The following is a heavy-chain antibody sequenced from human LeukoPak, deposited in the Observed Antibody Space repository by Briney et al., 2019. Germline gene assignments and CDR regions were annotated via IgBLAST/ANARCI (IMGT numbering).Heavy chain of an antibody. D-gene: IGHD4-17*01. J-gene: IGHJ4*02. Sequence: GGSLRLSCAASGFTFSSYAMHWVRQPPGKGLEWVAVISYDGSNKYYADSVKGRFTISRDNAKNSLYLQMNSLRAEDTAVYYCARDDYGDYRFDYWGQGTLVTVSS. CDR2: ISYDGSNK. V-gene: IGHV3-30*04. CDR3: ARDDYGDYRFDY. CDR1: GFTFSSYA.